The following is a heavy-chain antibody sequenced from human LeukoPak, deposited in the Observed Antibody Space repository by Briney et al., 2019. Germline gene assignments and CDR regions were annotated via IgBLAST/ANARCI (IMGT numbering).Heavy chain of an antibody. D-gene: IGHD3-16*01. V-gene: IGHV4-4*07. CDR2: MYTNGES. CDR3: ATGYYGGAVDS. J-gene: IGHJ4*02. CDR1: RGSINNQY. Sequence: SETLSLTCTVPRGSINNQYWSWIRQPAGKGLEWIGRMYTNGESDYNPSLKSRVAMSVDTSKSQFSLKLNSMTAADTALYYCATGYYGGAVDSWSQGILVIVSS.